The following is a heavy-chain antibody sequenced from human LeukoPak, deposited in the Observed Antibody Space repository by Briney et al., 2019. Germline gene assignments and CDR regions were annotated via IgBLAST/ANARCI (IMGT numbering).Heavy chain of an antibody. D-gene: IGHD3-22*01. J-gene: IGHJ4*02. Sequence: QTGGSLRLSCAVSGFTVSDYYMSWVRQAPGKGLEWVSVIYSGGKTYYADSVKGRFTISRDDSKNTLHLQMNSLRAEDTAVYYCARINYYDGSGFYRDYWGQGTLVTVSS. CDR1: GFTVSDYY. CDR2: IYSGGKT. CDR3: ARINYYDGSGFYRDY. V-gene: IGHV3-53*01.